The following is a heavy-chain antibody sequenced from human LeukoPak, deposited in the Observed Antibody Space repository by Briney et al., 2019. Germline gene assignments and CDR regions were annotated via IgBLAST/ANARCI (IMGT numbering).Heavy chain of an antibody. D-gene: IGHD2-2*01. CDR3: ARARGTSAIRGDY. CDR2: ISGSGDTI. Sequence: PGGSLRLSCAASGFPFSHYYMNWIRQAPGKGLEWISYISGSGDTIEYADSVKGRFAISRDNAYNSLYLQMNSLRTEDTAVYYCARARGTSAIRGDYWGQGTRVLVSS. J-gene: IGHJ4*02. CDR1: GFPFSHYY. V-gene: IGHV3-11*01.